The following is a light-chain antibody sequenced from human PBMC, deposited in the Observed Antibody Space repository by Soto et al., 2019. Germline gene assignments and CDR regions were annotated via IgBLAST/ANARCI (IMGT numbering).Light chain of an antibody. CDR3: QQYNNWPRT. CDR1: QSVSSN. Sequence: LVMAQCPATLSVSPGERATLSCRASQSVSSNLAWYQQKPGQAPRLLIYGASTRATGIPARFSGSGSGTEFTLTISSLQSGDFAVYYCQQYNNWPRTFGQGTKVDIK. CDR2: GAS. V-gene: IGKV3-15*01. J-gene: IGKJ1*01.